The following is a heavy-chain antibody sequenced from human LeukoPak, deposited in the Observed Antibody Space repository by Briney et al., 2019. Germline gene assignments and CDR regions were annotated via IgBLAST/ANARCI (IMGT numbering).Heavy chain of an antibody. D-gene: IGHD3-22*01. CDR3: ARTMIVVVSDAFDI. V-gene: IGHV3-21*01. Sequence: GGSLRLSCAASGFTFSSYSMNWVRQAPGKGLEWVSSISSSSSYIYYADSVKGRFTISRDNAKNSLYLQMNSLRAEDTAVYYCARTMIVVVSDAFDIWGQGTMVTVSS. J-gene: IGHJ3*02. CDR1: GFTFSSYS. CDR2: ISSSSSYI.